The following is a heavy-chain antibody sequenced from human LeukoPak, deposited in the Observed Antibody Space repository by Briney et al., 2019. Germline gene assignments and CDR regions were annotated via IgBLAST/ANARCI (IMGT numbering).Heavy chain of an antibody. CDR1: GYSFTNYW. V-gene: IGHV5-51*01. J-gene: IGHJ4*02. Sequence: SGESLEISCKGSGYSFTNYWIGWVRQMPGKGLVWMGIIYPGDSDTRYSPSFQGQVTISADKSISTAYLQWNSLKASDTAMYYCARGNDLFDYWGQGTLVTVPS. D-gene: IGHD5-12*01. CDR2: IYPGDSDT. CDR3: ARGNDLFDY.